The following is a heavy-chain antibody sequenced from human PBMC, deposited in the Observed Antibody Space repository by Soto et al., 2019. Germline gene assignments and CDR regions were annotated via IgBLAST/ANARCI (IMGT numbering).Heavy chain of an antibody. J-gene: IGHJ4*02. CDR1: GFAFSSEW. D-gene: IGHD2-8*01. CDR2: IDPYDTGI. V-gene: IGHV3-74*01. Sequence: EVQLVESGGGLVQPGGSLRLSCAASGFAFSSEWMHWVRQAPGKGLVWVSRIDPYDTGITYADSVKGRFTISRDNAKNTLYLQMNSLRAEDTAAYYCTSDTFGTRDSWGQGTLFTVSS. CDR3: TSDTFGTRDS.